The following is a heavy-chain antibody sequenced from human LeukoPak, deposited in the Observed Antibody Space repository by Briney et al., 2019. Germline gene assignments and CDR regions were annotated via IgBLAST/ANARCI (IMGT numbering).Heavy chain of an antibody. CDR3: ARVSVYSSGWFDP. V-gene: IGHV1-46*01. CDR2: IDPSGGST. Sequence: ASVKVSCKASGYTFTSYYMDWVRQAPGQGLEWMGIIDPSGGSTSYAQKFQGRVTMTRDTSTSTIYMELSSLKSEDTAVYYCARVSVYSSGWFDPWGQGTLVTVSS. J-gene: IGHJ5*02. CDR1: GYTFTSYY. D-gene: IGHD6-19*01.